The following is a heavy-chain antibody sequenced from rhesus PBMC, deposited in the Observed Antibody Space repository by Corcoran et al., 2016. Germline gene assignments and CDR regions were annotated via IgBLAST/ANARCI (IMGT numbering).Heavy chain of an antibody. V-gene: IGHV4-160*01. CDR2: INGWGGST. D-gene: IGHD3-3*01. CDR1: GGSISSNY. J-gene: IGHJ3*01. Sequence: QVQLQESGRGLVKPSETLSLTCAVSGGSISSNYWTWLRQPPGKGREWIGRINGWGGSTDDNPSIKRRVTISTDTSKNQFSLKLSTVTAADTAGYYCARKGGRRITILGRASGDAFDFWGQGLRVTVSS. CDR3: ARKGGRRITILGRASGDAFDF.